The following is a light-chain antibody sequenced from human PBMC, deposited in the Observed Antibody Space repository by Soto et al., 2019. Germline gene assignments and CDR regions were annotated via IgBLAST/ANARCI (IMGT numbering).Light chain of an antibody. V-gene: IGLV2-8*01. CDR1: SSDVGAYNF. Sequence: QSALTQLPSASGSPGQSVTISCTGTSSDVGAYNFVSWYQQYPGKAPRLLIYELTKRPSGVPDRFSGSRSGNTASLTVSGPQNEDEAYYYCTSYTGNTLLVFGGGTKLTVL. CDR2: ELT. J-gene: IGLJ2*01. CDR3: TSYTGNTLLV.